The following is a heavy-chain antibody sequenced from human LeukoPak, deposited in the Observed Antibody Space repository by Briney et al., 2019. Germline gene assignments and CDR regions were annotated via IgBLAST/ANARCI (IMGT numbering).Heavy chain of an antibody. Sequence: SETLSLTCTVSGGSISSSSYYWGWIRQPPGKGLEWIGFIYYSGTTYYNPSLKSRVTISVDTSKKQFSLELSSVTAADTAVYYCARAQAPIIVVVPAAMFAFDIWGQGTMVTVSS. J-gene: IGHJ3*02. D-gene: IGHD2-2*01. CDR1: GGSISSSSYY. CDR2: IYYSGTT. V-gene: IGHV4-39*07. CDR3: ARAQAPIIVVVPAAMFAFDI.